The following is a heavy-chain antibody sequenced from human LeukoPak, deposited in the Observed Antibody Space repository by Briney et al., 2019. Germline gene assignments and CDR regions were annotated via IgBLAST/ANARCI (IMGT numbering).Heavy chain of an antibody. Sequence: SGTLSLTCTVSGGSLSSGGYYWSWIRQHPGKGLEWIVYIYYSGRNNCKPSLKIRVTISVDTSKHQFSLKLSSVTAAEAAVYYCATGEYQLLFRYYFYYMDVWGKGATVTVSS. V-gene: IGHV4-31*02. J-gene: IGHJ6*03. CDR2: IYYSGRN. D-gene: IGHD2-2*01. CDR3: ATGEYQLLFRYYFYYMDV. CDR1: GGSLSSGGYY.